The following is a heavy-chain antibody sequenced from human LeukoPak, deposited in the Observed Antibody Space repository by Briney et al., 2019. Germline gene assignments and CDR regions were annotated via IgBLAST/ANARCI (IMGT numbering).Heavy chain of an antibody. CDR3: ARDPYGDYVFDY. J-gene: IGHJ4*02. Sequence: GGSLRLSCAASGFTFSSYAMSWVRQAPGKGLEWVSGISVSGVSTYYADSVKGRFTISRDNSKNTLHLQVNSLRAEDTALYYCARDPYGDYVFDYWGQGTLVTVSS. CDR1: GFTFSSYA. D-gene: IGHD4-17*01. V-gene: IGHV3-23*01. CDR2: ISVSGVST.